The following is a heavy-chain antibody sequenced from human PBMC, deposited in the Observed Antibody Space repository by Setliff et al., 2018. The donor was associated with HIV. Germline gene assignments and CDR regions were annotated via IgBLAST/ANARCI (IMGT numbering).Heavy chain of an antibody. CDR2: ISSSGSTI. CDR1: GFTFSSYE. V-gene: IGHV3-48*03. D-gene: IGHD3-10*01. CDR3: ASTGLLLPRFGASYYYYGMDA. Sequence: HPGGSLRLSCVASGFTFSSYEMNWVRQAPGKGLEWVSYISSSGSTIYYADSVKGRFTISRDNAKNSLYLQMNSLRAEDTAVYFCASTGLLLPRFGASYYYYGMDAWGQGTTVTVSS. J-gene: IGHJ6*02.